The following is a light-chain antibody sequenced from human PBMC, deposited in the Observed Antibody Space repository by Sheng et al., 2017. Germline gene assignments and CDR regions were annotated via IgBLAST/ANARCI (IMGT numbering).Light chain of an antibody. CDR1: SSDVGAYDR. CDR2: DVS. CDR3: SSYTSSSTLDV. J-gene: IGLJ1*01. Sequence: QSALTQPASVSGSPGQSITISCTGTSSDVGAYDRVSWYQQHPGKVPKLMISDVSLRPSGVSNRFSGSKSGNTASLTISGLQAEDEADYYCSSYTSSSTLDVFGTGTKVTVL. V-gene: IGLV2-14*03.